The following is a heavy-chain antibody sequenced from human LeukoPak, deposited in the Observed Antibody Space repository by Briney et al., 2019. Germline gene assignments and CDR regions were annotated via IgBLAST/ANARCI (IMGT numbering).Heavy chain of an antibody. Sequence: PSETLSLTCTVSGGSISSYYWSWIRQPPGKGREWIGYIYYSGSTNYNPSLKSRVTISVDTSKNQFSLKLSSVTAADTAVYYCARDRGDGYNFQAFDIWGQGTMVTVSS. CDR1: GGSISSYY. CDR3: ARDRGDGYNFQAFDI. J-gene: IGHJ3*02. D-gene: IGHD5-24*01. CDR2: IYYSGST. V-gene: IGHV4-59*01.